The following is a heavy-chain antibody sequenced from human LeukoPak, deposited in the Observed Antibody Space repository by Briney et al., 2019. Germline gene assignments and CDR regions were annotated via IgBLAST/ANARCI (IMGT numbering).Heavy chain of an antibody. CDR2: ISGGSTTI. V-gene: IGHV3-48*01. Sequence: PSGGSLRLSCAVSGFTFSSYNMNWVRQAPWKGLEWVSYISGGSTTIYYADSVKGRFTISRDNSKNTLYLQMNSLRAEDTAVYYCARGSYYYDSSGYYTEGPSHFDYWGQGTLVTVSS. CDR1: GFTFSSYN. J-gene: IGHJ4*02. D-gene: IGHD3-22*01. CDR3: ARGSYYYDSSGYYTEGPSHFDY.